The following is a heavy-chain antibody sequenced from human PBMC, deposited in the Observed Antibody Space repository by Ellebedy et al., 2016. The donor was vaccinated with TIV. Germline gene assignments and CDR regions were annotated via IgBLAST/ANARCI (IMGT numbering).Heavy chain of an antibody. V-gene: IGHV1-69*13. CDR2: IIPIFGTA. J-gene: IGHJ4*02. CDR1: GGTFSSYA. CDR3: ARHGDYGSGSYYSFDY. Sequence: AASVKVSCKASGGTFSSYAISWVRQAPGQGLEWMGGIIPIFGTANYAQKFQGRVTITADESTSTAYMELSSLRSEDTAVYYCARHGDYGSGSYYSFDYWGQGTLVTVSS. D-gene: IGHD3-10*01.